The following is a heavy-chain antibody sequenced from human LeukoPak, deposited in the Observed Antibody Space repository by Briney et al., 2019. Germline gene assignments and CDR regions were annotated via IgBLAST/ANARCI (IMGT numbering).Heavy chain of an antibody. CDR1: GGSTSSSSYY. CDR2: IYYSGST. Sequence: SETLSLTCTVSGGSTSSSSYYWGWIRQPPGKGLEWIGSIYYSGSTYYNPSLKSRVTISVDTSKNQFSLKLSSVTAADTAVYYCARHIERYNYYGMDVWGQGTTVTVSS. J-gene: IGHJ6*02. V-gene: IGHV4-39*01. D-gene: IGHD2-15*01. CDR3: ARHIERYNYYGMDV.